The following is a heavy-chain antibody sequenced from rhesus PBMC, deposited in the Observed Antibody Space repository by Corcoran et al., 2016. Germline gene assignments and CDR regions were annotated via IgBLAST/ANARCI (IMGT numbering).Heavy chain of an antibody. CDR3: ARYPRDCSSTYCSSGGIDY. J-gene: IGHJ4*01. Sequence: QVQLQESGPGLVKPSETLSLTCAVSGGSFSSYWWSWIRQPPGKGLEWIGEINGNRRSTTYIPSLKSRVTISKDASKNQFSLKLSSVTAADTAVYYCARYPRDCSSTYCSSGGIDYWGQGVLVTVSS. V-gene: IGHV4-80*01. CDR2: INGNRRST. D-gene: IGHD2-15*01. CDR1: GGSFSSYW.